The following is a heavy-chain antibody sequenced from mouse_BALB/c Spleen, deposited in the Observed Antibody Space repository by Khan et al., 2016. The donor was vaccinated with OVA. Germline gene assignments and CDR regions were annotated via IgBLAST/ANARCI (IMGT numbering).Heavy chain of an antibody. J-gene: IGHJ2*03. Sequence: VQLQQSGPGLVKPSQSLSLTCSVTGYSITSGYYWNWIRQFPGNKLEWMGYISYDGSDNYNPSLKNRIPITRDTSKNQFFLKLKSVTTEDTATYYCARGARATYYFDYWGQGTSLTVSS. CDR1: GYSITSGYY. V-gene: IGHV3-6*02. CDR2: ISYDGSD. CDR3: ARGARATYYFDY. D-gene: IGHD3-1*01.